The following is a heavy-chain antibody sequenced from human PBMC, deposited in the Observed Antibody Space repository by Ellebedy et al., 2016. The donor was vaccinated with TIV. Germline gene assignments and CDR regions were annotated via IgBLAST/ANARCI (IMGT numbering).Heavy chain of an antibody. CDR3: ANTSDPAAWYYYYGMDV. V-gene: IGHV1-24*01. CDR1: GYTFTSYG. J-gene: IGHJ6*02. D-gene: IGHD2/OR15-2a*01. Sequence: ASVKVSCKASGYTFTSYGISWVRQAPGKGLEWMGGFDPEDGETIYAQKFQGRVTMTEDTSTDTAYMELSSLRSEDTAVYYCANTSDPAAWYYYYGMDVWGQGTTVTVSS. CDR2: FDPEDGET.